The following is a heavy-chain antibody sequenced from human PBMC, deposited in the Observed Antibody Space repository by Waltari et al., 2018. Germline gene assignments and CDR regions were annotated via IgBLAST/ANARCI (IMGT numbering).Heavy chain of an antibody. CDR2: IYYSRST. CDR1: GGSISSSSYY. D-gene: IGHD3-3*01. V-gene: IGHV4-39*01. CDR3: ARPLTREGAFDI. J-gene: IGHJ3*02. Sequence: QLQLQESGPGLVKPSETLSLTCTVSGGSISSSSYYWGWIRQPPGKGLEWIGSIYYSRSTYYNPSLKSRVTISVDTSKNQFSLKLSSVTAADTAVYYCARPLTREGAFDIWGQGTMVTVSS.